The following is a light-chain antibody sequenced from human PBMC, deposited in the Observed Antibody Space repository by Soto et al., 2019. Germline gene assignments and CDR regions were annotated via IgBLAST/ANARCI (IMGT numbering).Light chain of an antibody. V-gene: IGLV2-14*01. Sequence: QSALTQPASVSGSPGQSITISCTGTSSDVGGYNYVSWYQQHPGKAPKLMIYEVSNRPSGVSNRFSGSKSGNTASLTISGLQAEDAADYYCSSYTSSSPYVFGTGNKVTVL. CDR1: SSDVGGYNY. J-gene: IGLJ1*01. CDR3: SSYTSSSPYV. CDR2: EVS.